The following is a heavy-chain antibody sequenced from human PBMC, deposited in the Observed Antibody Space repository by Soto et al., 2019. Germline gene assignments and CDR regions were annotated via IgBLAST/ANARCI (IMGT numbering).Heavy chain of an antibody. D-gene: IGHD2-2*01. CDR2: ISCSGSTI. CDR3: ARDYCCPTSCPNYGMDV. J-gene: IGHJ6*02. Sequence: QVQLVESGGGLVKPGGSLRLSCAASGFTFSDYYMSWIRQAPGKGLEWVSYISCSGSTIHYADSVEGRFTISRDNAKNSLSLQMNSLRAEDTAVYYCARDYCCPTSCPNYGMDVWGQGTTVTVSS. CDR1: GFTFSDYY. V-gene: IGHV3-11*01.